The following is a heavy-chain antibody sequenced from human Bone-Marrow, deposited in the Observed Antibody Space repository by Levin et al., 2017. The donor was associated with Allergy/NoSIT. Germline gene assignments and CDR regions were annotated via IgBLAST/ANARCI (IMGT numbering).Heavy chain of an antibody. J-gene: IGHJ4*02. Sequence: SGGSLRLSCAASGFTFSSYGMSWVRQAPGKGLECVAVIWYDGSNEYYADSVKGRFTISRDNSKNTLYLQMDSLKVEDSGVYFCARGGEWNAYDYGDHWGQGTLVTVSS. V-gene: IGHV3-33*01. CDR1: GFTFSSYG. CDR3: ARGGEWNAYDYGDH. D-gene: IGHD5-12*01. CDR2: IWYDGSNE.